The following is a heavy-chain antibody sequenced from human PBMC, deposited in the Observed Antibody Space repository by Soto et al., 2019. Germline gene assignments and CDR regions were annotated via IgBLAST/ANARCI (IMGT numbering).Heavy chain of an antibody. D-gene: IGHD6-19*01. Sequence: ASVKVSCKASGYTFTSYGISWVRQAPGQGLEWMGWISAYNGNTNYAQKLQSRVTMTTDTSTSTAYMELRSLRSDDTAVYYCARGLRVAGTGGEGYWGQGTLVTVSS. J-gene: IGHJ4*02. CDR3: ARGLRVAGTGGEGY. CDR2: ISAYNGNT. V-gene: IGHV1-18*01. CDR1: GYTFTSYG.